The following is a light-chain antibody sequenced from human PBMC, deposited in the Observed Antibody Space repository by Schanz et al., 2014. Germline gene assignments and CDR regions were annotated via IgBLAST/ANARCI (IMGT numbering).Light chain of an antibody. Sequence: DIQMTQSPSSLSAAVGDRVTITCRASQGISSYLAWYQQKPGKAPKLLIYDASRLQSGVPSRFSGSGSGTDFTLTISSLDPEDFATYYCQQSHTTPRTFGQGTKVEIK. J-gene: IGKJ1*01. CDR2: DAS. V-gene: IGKV1-39*01. CDR3: QQSHTTPRT. CDR1: QGISSY.